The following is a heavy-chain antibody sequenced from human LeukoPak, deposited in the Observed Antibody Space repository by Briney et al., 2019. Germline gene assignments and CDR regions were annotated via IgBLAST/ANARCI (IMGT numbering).Heavy chain of an antibody. CDR1: GFSFSSTS. J-gene: IGHJ4*02. D-gene: IGHD6-13*01. CDR3: ARGGYSGRLRYFHY. Sequence: PGRCLRPSCAAAGFSFSSTSMDSVRHARRKGLGWVSSISSSSTYIYYADSGKGRFTIYRAKAKYSLYLQMDSLRAEDTAGYYCARGGYSGRLRYFHYWRQGTGVTVSS. CDR2: ISSSSTYI. V-gene: IGHV3-21*01.